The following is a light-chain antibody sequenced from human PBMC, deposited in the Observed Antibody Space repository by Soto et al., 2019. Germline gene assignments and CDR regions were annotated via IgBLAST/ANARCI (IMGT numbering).Light chain of an antibody. CDR3: QQYGTSPRT. Sequence: SLVFAPWEKNTPSLRASQSFSSSYLAWYQQKPGQAPRLLIYETSSRATGIPDRFSGSGSQTDSTLTISRLEPEDFAVYSCQQYGTSPRTFGQGTKVDIK. J-gene: IGKJ1*01. V-gene: IGKV3-20*01. CDR1: QSFSSSY. CDR2: ETS.